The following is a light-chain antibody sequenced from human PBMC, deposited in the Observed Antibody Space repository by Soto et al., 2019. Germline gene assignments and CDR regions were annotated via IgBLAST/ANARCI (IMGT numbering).Light chain of an antibody. V-gene: IGKV1-5*01. J-gene: IGKJ1*01. CDR2: DAY. Sequence: IPLNQSPSSMSESVGDTVTVTCRASQSVSGWLAWYQQKPGEAPKLLIYDAYALPRGVPSRFSGSGSGTKFTLTIASLQPDDFATYYCQQYETFSGTVGPGTQVEIK. CDR3: QQYETFSGT. CDR1: QSVSGW.